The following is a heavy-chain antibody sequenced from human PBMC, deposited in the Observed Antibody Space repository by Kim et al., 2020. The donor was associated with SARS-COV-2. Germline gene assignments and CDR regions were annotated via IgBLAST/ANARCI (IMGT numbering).Heavy chain of an antibody. CDR2: IKSKTDGGTT. D-gene: IGHD3-10*01. CDR3: TTGSEKIPYYYYGMDV. Sequence: GGSLRLSCAASGFTFSNAWMSWVRQAPGKGLEWVGRIKSKTDGGTTDYAAPVKGRFTISRDDSKNTLYLQMNSLKTEDTAVYYCTTGSEKIPYYYYGMDVWGQGTTVTVSS. J-gene: IGHJ6*02. V-gene: IGHV3-15*01. CDR1: GFTFSNAW.